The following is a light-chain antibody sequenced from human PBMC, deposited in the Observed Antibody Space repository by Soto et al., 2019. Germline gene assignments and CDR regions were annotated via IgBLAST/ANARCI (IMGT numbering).Light chain of an antibody. CDR2: DTD. J-gene: IGLJ1*01. CDR3: FLTYNCHYV. CDR1: TGPVTSGHY. V-gene: IGLV7-46*01. Sequence: QAVVTREPSMTVSQVGTVTITCGSSTGPVTSGHYPSWFQQKHGQATSTLIYDTDHRDSWTPSLFSGSLVGGKAALTLSGAQPEDEAEYYCFLTYNCHYVFSAGTKVTVL.